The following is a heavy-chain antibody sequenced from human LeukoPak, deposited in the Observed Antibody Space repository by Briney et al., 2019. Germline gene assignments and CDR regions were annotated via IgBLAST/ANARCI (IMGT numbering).Heavy chain of an antibody. V-gene: IGHV5-51*01. Sequence: GESLKISCKGSGYNFINYWIGLVRQMPGKGLECMGIIYPGDSDTRYSPSFQGQVTISADKSISTAYLQWSTLKASDTAMYYCARLHGSSWEPFDYWGQGTLVTVSS. CDR2: IYPGDSDT. J-gene: IGHJ4*02. D-gene: IGHD1-26*01. CDR1: GYNFINYW. CDR3: ARLHGSSWEPFDY.